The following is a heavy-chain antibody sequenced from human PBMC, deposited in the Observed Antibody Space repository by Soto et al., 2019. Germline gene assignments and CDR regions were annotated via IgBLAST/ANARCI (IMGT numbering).Heavy chain of an antibody. CDR3: ARFRGDAFDI. V-gene: IGHV3-74*01. D-gene: IGHD3-10*01. CDR1: GFTFSNYW. CDR2: IGPDGTIP. J-gene: IGHJ3*02. Sequence: EVQLVESGGGLVQPGGSLRLSCAVSGFTFSNYWMHWVRQAPGKGLVWVSTIGPDGTIPDYTDSVKGRLAISRDNAKSTLFLQINSLRPEDTAVYYCARFRGDAFDIWGQGTMVTVSS.